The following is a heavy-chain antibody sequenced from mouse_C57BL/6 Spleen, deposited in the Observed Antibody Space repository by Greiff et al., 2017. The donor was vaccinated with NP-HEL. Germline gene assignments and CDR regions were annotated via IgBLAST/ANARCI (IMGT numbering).Heavy chain of an antibody. J-gene: IGHJ3*01. CDR2: ISDGGSYT. CDR3: ARDEGDSSGYVGFAY. CDR1: GFTFSSYA. V-gene: IGHV5-4*01. D-gene: IGHD3-2*02. Sequence: EVHLVESGGGLVKPGGSLKLSCAASGFTFSSYAMSWVRQTPEKRLEWVATISDGGSYTYYPDNVKGRFTISRDNAKNNLYLQMSHLKSEDTAMYYCARDEGDSSGYVGFAYWGQGTLVTVSA.